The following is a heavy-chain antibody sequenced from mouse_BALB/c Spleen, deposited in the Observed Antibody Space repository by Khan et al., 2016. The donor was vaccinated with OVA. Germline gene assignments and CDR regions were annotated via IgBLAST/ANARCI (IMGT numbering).Heavy chain of an antibody. CDR1: GFTFTDYY. CDR3: AREGDGGGLAY. CDR2: ISNRGTTP. D-gene: IGHD1-1*02. J-gene: IGHJ3*01. V-gene: IGHV5-12*02. Sequence: EVELVESGGGFMQPGGSLTLSCATSGFTFTDYYMYWVRQTPEKRLEWVAYISNRGTTPYSSDTVRGRFTISRDHAKNTLYLHMSRLKSEDTAMYDCAREGDGGGLAYWGQGTLVTVSA.